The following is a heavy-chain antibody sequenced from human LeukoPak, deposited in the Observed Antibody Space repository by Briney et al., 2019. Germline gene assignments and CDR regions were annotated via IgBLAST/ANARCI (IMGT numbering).Heavy chain of an antibody. D-gene: IGHD4-11*01. J-gene: IGHJ4*02. CDR3: AKDVYSNYPRFDY. CDR1: GFTFSGYG. Sequence: GGSLRLSCAASGFTFSGYGMHWVRQAPGKGLEWVAVISYDGSNKYYADSVKGRFTISRDTSKNTLYLQMNSLRAEDTAVYYCAKDVYSNYPRFDYWGQGTLVTVSS. V-gene: IGHV3-30*18. CDR2: ISYDGSNK.